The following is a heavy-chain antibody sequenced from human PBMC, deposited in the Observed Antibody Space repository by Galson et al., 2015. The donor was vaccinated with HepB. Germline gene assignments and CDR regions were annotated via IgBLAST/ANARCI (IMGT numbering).Heavy chain of an antibody. D-gene: IGHD6-19*01. CDR2: ISGSGGST. V-gene: IGHV3-23*01. J-gene: IGHJ3*02. CDR1: GFTFSSYA. Sequence: SLRLSCAASGFTFSSYAMSWVRQAPGKGLEWVSAISGSGGSTYYADSVKGRFTISRDNSKNTLYLQMNSLRAEGTAVYYCAKDGREQWLVWFDAFDIWGQGTMVTVSS. CDR3: AKDGREQWLVWFDAFDI.